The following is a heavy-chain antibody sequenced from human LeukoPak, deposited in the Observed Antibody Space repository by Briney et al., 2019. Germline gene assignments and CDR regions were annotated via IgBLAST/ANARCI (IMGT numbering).Heavy chain of an antibody. CDR2: IIPISGPA. CDR1: GDFFSTYT. CDR3: ARGRYQGTTVPYYYYYYMDV. V-gene: IGHV1-69*01. J-gene: IGHJ6*03. D-gene: IGHD2-2*01. Sequence: SVKVSCRASGDFFSTYTLIWVRQAPGQGLEWMGGIIPISGPAHYAQKFQGRVTITADESTSTAYMELSSLRSEDTAVYYCARGRYQGTTVPYYYYYYMDVWGKGTTVTISS.